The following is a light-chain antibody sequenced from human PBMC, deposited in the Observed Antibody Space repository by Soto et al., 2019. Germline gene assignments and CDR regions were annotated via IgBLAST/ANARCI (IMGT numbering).Light chain of an antibody. CDR1: QSISSW. CDR3: QQYNSYTWT. Sequence: DIQMTQSPSSLSASVGDRVTITCRASQSISSWLAWYQQKPGKAPKLLIYDAYSLESGVQSRFSGSGSGTEFTLTISSLQPDDFATYYCQQYNSYTWTFGQGTKVDIK. J-gene: IGKJ1*01. V-gene: IGKV1-5*01. CDR2: DAY.